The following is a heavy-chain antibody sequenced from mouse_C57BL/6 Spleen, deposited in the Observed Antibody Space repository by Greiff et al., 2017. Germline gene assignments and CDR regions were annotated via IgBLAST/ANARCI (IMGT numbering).Heavy chain of an antibody. CDR1: GYAFSSSW. Sequence: QVQLQQSGPELVKPGASVKISCKASGYAFSSSWMNWVKQRPGKGLEWIGRIYPGDGDTNYNGKFKGKATLNADKSSSTAYMQLSRLTSEDSAVDFCARTRYYGSSYRYFDVWGTGTTVTVSS. D-gene: IGHD1-1*01. CDR3: ARTRYYGSSYRYFDV. CDR2: IYPGDGDT. V-gene: IGHV1-82*01. J-gene: IGHJ1*03.